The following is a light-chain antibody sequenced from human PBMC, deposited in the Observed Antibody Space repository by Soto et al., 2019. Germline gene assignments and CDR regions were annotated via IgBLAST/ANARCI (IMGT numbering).Light chain of an antibody. J-gene: IGLJ1*01. CDR2: EVN. CDR1: SSDIGGYNY. Sequence: QSVLTQPASVSGSPGQSITVSCTGTSSDIGGYNYVSWYQHHPGKAPQLIIYEVNLRPSGVSDRFSASKSGDTASLTISGLQAGDEADYYCCSYSTSNTHNYVFGTGTKV. CDR3: CSYSTSNTHNYV. V-gene: IGLV2-14*01.